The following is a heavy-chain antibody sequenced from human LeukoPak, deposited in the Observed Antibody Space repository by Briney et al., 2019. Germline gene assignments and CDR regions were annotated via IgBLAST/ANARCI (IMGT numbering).Heavy chain of an antibody. CDR1: GFTFSNYW. D-gene: IGHD5-12*01. CDR3: ARDPYRVDITRIDF. Sequence: GGSLRLSCEGSGFTFSNYWMGWVRQAPGKGLEWLAVISFDGSSQNYADAVKGRFIISRDNSRNTLYVEMNSLRTDDTALYYCARDPYRVDITRIDFWGQGTRVTVSS. CDR2: ISFDGSSQ. V-gene: IGHV3-30*03. J-gene: IGHJ4*02.